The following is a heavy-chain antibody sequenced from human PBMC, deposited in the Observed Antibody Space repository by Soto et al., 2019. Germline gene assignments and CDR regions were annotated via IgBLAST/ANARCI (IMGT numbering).Heavy chain of an antibody. V-gene: IGHV3-30-3*01. CDR3: ARDVRGRFLEWLLSLFYGMDV. J-gene: IGHJ6*02. Sequence: GGSLRLSCAASGFTFSSYAMHWVRQAPGKGLEWVAVISYDGSNKYYADSVKGRFTISRDNSKNTLYLQMNSLRAEDTAVYYCARDVRGRFLEWLLSLFYGMDVWGQGTTVTVSS. CDR1: GFTFSSYA. D-gene: IGHD3-3*01. CDR2: ISYDGSNK.